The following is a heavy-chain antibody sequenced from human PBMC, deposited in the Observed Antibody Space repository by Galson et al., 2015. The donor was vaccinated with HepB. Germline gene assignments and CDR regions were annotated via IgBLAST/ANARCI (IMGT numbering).Heavy chain of an antibody. CDR2: IYYTGNT. D-gene: IGHD2-2*01. J-gene: IGHJ6*02. Sequence: SETLSLTCTVSGGSISSSNYHRGWIRQPPGKGLEWIGSIYYTGNTYYNPSLKSRVTMSTDTSKNQFSLRLSSVTAADTAVYYCGRSAADSRLPYYYYALDVWGQGTTVTVSS. CDR3: GRSAADSRLPYYYYALDV. V-gene: IGHV4-39*01. CDR1: GGSISSSNYH.